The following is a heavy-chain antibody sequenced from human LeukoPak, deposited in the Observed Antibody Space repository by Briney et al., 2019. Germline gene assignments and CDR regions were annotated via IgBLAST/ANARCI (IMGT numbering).Heavy chain of an antibody. J-gene: IGHJ4*02. CDR3: GEGEGYGSSGYPPGVDY. Sequence: ASVKVSCKASGYTFTSYGISWVRQAPGQGLEWMGWISAYNGNTNYAQKLQGRVTMTTDTSTSTAYMELRSLRSDDTAVYYCGEGEGYGSSGYPPGVDYWGRGTLSPSPQ. CDR1: GYTFTSYG. D-gene: IGHD6-13*01. V-gene: IGHV1-18*04. CDR2: ISAYNGNT.